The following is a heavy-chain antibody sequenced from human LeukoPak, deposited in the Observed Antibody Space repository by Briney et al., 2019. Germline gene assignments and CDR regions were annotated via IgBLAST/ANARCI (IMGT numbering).Heavy chain of an antibody. D-gene: IGHD3-10*01. CDR3: AGNYYGSGSYYSEDRY. Sequence: PSETLSLTCTVSGGSISSGSDYWSWIRQPAGKGLEWIGRIYTSGSTNYNPSLKSRVTISVDTSKNQCSLKLSSVTAADTAVYYCAGNYYGSGSYYSEDRYWGQGTLVTVSS. CDR1: GGSISSGSDY. J-gene: IGHJ4*02. CDR2: IYTSGST. V-gene: IGHV4-61*02.